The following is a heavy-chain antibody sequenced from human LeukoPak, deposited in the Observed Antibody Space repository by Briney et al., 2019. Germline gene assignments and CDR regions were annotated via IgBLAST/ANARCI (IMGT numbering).Heavy chain of an antibody. J-gene: IGHJ4*02. CDR2: IYYNGNT. V-gene: IGHV4-38-2*02. CDR1: GYSISSGYY. Sequence: SETLSLTCAVSGYSISSGYYWAWIRQPPGKGLGWIGKIYYNGNTYYNPSLKGRVTISVDTSKNQFSLKLSSVTAADTALYYCAREFTEYYYDSSKASYWGQGTLVTVSS. CDR3: AREFTEYYYDSSKASY. D-gene: IGHD3-22*01.